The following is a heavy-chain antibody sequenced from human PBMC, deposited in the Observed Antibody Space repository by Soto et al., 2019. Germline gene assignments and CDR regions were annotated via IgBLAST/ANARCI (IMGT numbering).Heavy chain of an antibody. CDR3: ARGSTIVRGAPSWFDP. D-gene: IGHD3-10*01. CDR2: IIPIAAIA. J-gene: IGHJ5*02. CDR1: GGTFSRYT. Sequence: QVQLVQSGAEVKKPGSSVKVSCKASGGTFSRYTINWVRQAPGHGLEWMGRIIPIAAIANYTQKFQGRVTSTGDKSSTTAYMELSSLRSDDTAVYYCARGSTIVRGAPSWFDPWGQGTLVTVSS. V-gene: IGHV1-69*02.